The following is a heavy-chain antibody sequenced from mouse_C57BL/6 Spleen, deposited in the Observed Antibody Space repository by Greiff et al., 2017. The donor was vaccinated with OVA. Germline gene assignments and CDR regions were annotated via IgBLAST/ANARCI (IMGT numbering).Heavy chain of an antibody. CDR3: ARMGYSNWFDY. CDR1: GYTFTSYW. J-gene: IGHJ2*01. Sequence: QVQLQQPGAELVRPGTSVKLSCKASGYTFTSYWMHWVKQRPGQGLEWIGEIDPSDSDTNYNQKFKDKATLTVDTSSSTAYMQLSSLTSEDSAVYYCARMGYSNWFDYWGQGTTLTVSA. D-gene: IGHD2-5*01. CDR2: IDPSDSDT. V-gene: IGHV1-59*01.